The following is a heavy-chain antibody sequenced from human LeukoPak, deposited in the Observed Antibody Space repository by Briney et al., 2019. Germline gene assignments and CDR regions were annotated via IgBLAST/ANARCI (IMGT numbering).Heavy chain of an antibody. D-gene: IGHD6-6*01. CDR1: GYSHTNYW. V-gene: IGHV5-51*01. J-gene: IGHJ4*02. CDR2: HLSRDSDT. CDR3: ARHSSSAPEDYFDY. Sequence: GESLKISCKGSGYSHTNYWIGLVRQMPGKGPDSKGLHLSRDSDTRYRPSYQRQVTISADKSISTAYLQWSSLKASDTARYYCARHSSSAPEDYFDYWGQGTLVTVSS.